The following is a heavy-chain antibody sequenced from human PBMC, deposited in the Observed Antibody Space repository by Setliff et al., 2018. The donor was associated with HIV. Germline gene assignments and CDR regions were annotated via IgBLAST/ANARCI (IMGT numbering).Heavy chain of an antibody. V-gene: IGHV1-2*06. J-gene: IGHJ4*02. D-gene: IGHD3-22*01. CDR2: INPNSGGT. CDR3: ARDPYYYDSSGYNFDY. CDR1: EYSFTDYY. Sequence: ASVKVSCKTSEYSFTDYYIHWIRQAPGQGLEWMGRINPNSGGTDYAQKFLGRVTMTSDTSISTAYMELSSLRSDDAAVYYCARDPYYYDSSGYNFDYWGQGTLVTVSS.